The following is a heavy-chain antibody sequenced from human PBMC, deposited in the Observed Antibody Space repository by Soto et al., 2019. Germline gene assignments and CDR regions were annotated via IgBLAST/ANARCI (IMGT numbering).Heavy chain of an antibody. Sequence: QLQLQESGPGLVKPSETLSLTCTVSGGSFSRSSYYWGWIRQPPGKGLEWIGSIDYSGSTYYNPSLKSRVTMSVDPSKNQFSLKLISVTAADTAVYYCARHWITMVRGVCHFDYWGQGTLVTVSS. CDR1: GGSFSRSSYY. D-gene: IGHD3-10*01. V-gene: IGHV4-39*01. CDR2: IDYSGST. J-gene: IGHJ4*02. CDR3: ARHWITMVRGVCHFDY.